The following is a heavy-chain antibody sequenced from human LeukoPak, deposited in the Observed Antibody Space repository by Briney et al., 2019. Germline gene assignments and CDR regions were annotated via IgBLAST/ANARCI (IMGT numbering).Heavy chain of an antibody. J-gene: IGHJ6*02. CDR2: IWYDGSNK. Sequence: PGGSLRLSCAASGFTFSSYGMHWVRQAPGKGLEWVAVIWYDGSNKYYADSVKGRLTISRDNSKNTLYLQMNSLRAEDTAVYYCARAPPGDRYGMDVWGQGTTVTVSS. CDR1: GFTFSSYG. CDR3: ARAPPGDRYGMDV. V-gene: IGHV3-33*01. D-gene: IGHD4-17*01.